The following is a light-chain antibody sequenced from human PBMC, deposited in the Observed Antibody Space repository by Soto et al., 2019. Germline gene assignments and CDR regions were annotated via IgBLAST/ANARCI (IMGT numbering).Light chain of an antibody. CDR1: SSDIGSYNH. CDR2: AVS. V-gene: IGLV2-14*03. Sequence: QSVLTQPASVSGSPGQSITISCSGTSSDIGSYNHVAWYQQFPGKSPKLMIYAVSDRPSGVSDRFSGSKSGITASLTISGLQTEDEADNYCISYTDRQSYLFGTGTKVTVL. J-gene: IGLJ1*01. CDR3: ISYTDRQSYL.